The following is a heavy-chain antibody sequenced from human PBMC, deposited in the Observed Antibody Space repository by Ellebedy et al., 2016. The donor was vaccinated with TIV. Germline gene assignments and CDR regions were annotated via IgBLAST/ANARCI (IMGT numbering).Heavy chain of an antibody. D-gene: IGHD1-1*01. Sequence: SETLSLXXTVSGGSISSGGYYWSWIRQHPGKGLEWIGYIYYSGSTNYNPSLKSRVTISVDTSKNQFSLKLSSVTAADTAVYYCASTPNDWRFDAFDIWGQGTMVTVSS. V-gene: IGHV4-61*08. CDR2: IYYSGST. CDR3: ASTPNDWRFDAFDI. J-gene: IGHJ3*02. CDR1: GGSISSGGYY.